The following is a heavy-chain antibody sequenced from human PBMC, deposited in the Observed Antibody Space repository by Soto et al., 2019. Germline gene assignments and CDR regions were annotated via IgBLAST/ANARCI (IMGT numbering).Heavy chain of an antibody. V-gene: IGHV1-69*02. Sequence: GASVKVSCKASGGTFSSYTISWVRQAPGQGLEWMGRIIPILGIANYAQKFQGRVTITADKSTSTAYMELSSLRSEDTAVYYCASPSERRRSGSYYNWIEYYYYGMDVWGQGTTVTVSS. CDR1: GGTFSSYT. CDR2: IIPILGIA. CDR3: ASPSERRRSGSYYNWIEYYYYGMDV. D-gene: IGHD3-10*01. J-gene: IGHJ6*02.